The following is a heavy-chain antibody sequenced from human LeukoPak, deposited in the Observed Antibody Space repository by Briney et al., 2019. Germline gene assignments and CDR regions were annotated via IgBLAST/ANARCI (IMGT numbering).Heavy chain of an antibody. CDR1: GGSISSSSYY. J-gene: IGHJ4*02. V-gene: IGHV4-39*01. CDR2: IYYSGST. CDR3: ARLIYGFETDY. D-gene: IGHD3-10*01. Sequence: SETPSLTCTVSGGSISSSSYYWGWIRQPPGKGLEWIGSIYYSGSTYYNPSLKSRVTISVDTSKNQFSLKLSSVTAADTAVYYCARLIYGFETDYWGQGTLVTVSS.